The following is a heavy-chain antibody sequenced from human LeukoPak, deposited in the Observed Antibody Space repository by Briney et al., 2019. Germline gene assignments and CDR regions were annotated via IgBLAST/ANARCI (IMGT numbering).Heavy chain of an antibody. CDR2: IKQDGSER. V-gene: IGHV3-7*01. CDR1: GFNFNSYW. D-gene: IGHD1-26*01. CDR3: ARDRVGATDYFDY. J-gene: IGHJ4*02. Sequence: GGSLRLSCAASGFNFNSYWMNWVRQAPGKGLEWVASIKQDGSERHYVGSVRGRFTISRDNAKSSLYLQMNSMRAEDTAVYYCARDRVGATDYFDYWGQGTLVTVSS.